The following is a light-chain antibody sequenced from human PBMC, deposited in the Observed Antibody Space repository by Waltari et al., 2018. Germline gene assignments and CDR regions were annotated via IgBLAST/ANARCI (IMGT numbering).Light chain of an antibody. CDR2: GAS. CDR3: QQYNNWPPWT. J-gene: IGKJ1*01. V-gene: IGKV3-15*01. CDR1: QSVGSN. Sequence: EIVMTQSPATLSVSPGERATLSCRASQSVGSNLAWYQQKPGQAPRLLIYGASTRATGSPARFSGSGSGTEFTLTISSLQSEDFAVYYCQQYNNWPPWTFGQGTKVEIK.